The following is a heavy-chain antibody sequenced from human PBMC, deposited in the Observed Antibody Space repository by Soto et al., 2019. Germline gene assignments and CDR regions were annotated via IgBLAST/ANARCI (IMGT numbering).Heavy chain of an antibody. Sequence: GVSLKVCCKSSGGTFSSYAISWVRQAPGQGLEWMGGIIPIFGTANYAQKFQGRVTITRDTSASTAYMELSSLRSEDTAVYYCASSYSNYALIDYYYYGMDVWGQGTTVTVSS. D-gene: IGHD4-4*01. CDR3: ASSYSNYALIDYYYYGMDV. J-gene: IGHJ6*02. CDR2: IIPIFGTA. V-gene: IGHV1-69*05. CDR1: GGTFSSYA.